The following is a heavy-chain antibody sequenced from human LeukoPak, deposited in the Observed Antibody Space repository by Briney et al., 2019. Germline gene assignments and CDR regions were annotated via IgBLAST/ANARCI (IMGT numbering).Heavy chain of an antibody. V-gene: IGHV4-59*01. J-gene: IGHJ5*02. CDR1: GGSISSYY. D-gene: IGHD3-10*01. Sequence: SETLSLTCTVSGGSISSYYWSWIRQPPGKGLEWIGYIYYSGSTNYNPSLKSRVTISVDTSKNQFSLKLSSVTAADTAVYYCARVRITMVRASTNWFDPWGQGTLVTVSS. CDR3: ARVRITMVRASTNWFDP. CDR2: IYYSGST.